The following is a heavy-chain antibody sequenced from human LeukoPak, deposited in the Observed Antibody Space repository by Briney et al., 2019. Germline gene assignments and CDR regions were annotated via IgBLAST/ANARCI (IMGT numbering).Heavy chain of an antibody. Sequence: GGSLRLSCAASGFTFSSYSMNWVRQAPGKGLEWVSSISSSSSYIYHADSVKGRFTISRDNAKDSLYLQMNSLKAEDTAVYYCARDIRIYGMDVWGQGTTVTVSS. CDR1: GFTFSSYS. D-gene: IGHD2-21*01. CDR2: ISSSSSYI. J-gene: IGHJ6*02. CDR3: ARDIRIYGMDV. V-gene: IGHV3-21*01.